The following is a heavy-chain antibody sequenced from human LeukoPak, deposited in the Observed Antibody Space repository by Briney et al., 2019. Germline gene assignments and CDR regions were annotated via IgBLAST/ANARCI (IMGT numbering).Heavy chain of an antibody. Sequence: SETLSLTCTVSGGYIITSGHYWGWIRQPPGKGLEWIGSIYYTGVTSTNPFFRSRMSISVDTSKNQFSLNLTSVTAADTAVYYCARDRPYSQWFDPWGQGTLVIVSS. CDR3: ARDRPYSQWFDP. V-gene: IGHV4-39*07. D-gene: IGHD2-15*01. J-gene: IGHJ5*02. CDR1: GGYIITSGHY. CDR2: IYYTGVT.